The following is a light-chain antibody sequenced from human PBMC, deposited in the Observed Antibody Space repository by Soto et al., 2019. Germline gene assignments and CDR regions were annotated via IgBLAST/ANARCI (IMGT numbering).Light chain of an antibody. CDR2: GAS. Sequence: ESVFTQSPGTLSFSPGERATLSCRARQGVCSNYLAWYQQKPAQAPRLLIYGASSRATGIPDRFSGSGSGTDFTLTISSLEPEDFAVYYCQQYSGSPPTTFGQGTRLE. J-gene: IGKJ5*01. CDR3: QQYSGSPPTT. V-gene: IGKV3-20*01. CDR1: QGVCSNY.